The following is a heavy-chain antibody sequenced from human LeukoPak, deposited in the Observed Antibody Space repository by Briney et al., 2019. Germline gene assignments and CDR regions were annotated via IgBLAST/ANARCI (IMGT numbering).Heavy chain of an antibody. CDR1: GYTFTGYY. J-gene: IGHJ6*02. D-gene: IGHD3-16*01. CDR2: ISPKSGVT. V-gene: IGHV1-2*02. CDR3: ASSPAELGPLSMDV. Sequence: ASVKVSCKASGYTFTGYYIHWLRQAPGQGLEWMGWISPKSGVTNSAQKFQGRVTMTRDTSVSTAYMELRSLRSDDTAVYYCASSPAELGPLSMDVWGQGTTVTVSS.